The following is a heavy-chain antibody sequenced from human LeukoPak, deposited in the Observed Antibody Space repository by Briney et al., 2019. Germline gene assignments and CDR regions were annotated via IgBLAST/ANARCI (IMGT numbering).Heavy chain of an antibody. CDR3: AKPVNYDSSGYSFDY. CDR2: IWYDGSNK. D-gene: IGHD3-22*01. Sequence: GGSLRLSCAASGFTFSSYGMHWVRQAPGKGLEWVAVIWYDGSNKYYADSVKGRFTISRDNSKNPLYLQMNSLRAEDTAVYYCAKPVNYDSSGYSFDYWGQGTLVTVSS. J-gene: IGHJ4*02. V-gene: IGHV3-33*06. CDR1: GFTFSSYG.